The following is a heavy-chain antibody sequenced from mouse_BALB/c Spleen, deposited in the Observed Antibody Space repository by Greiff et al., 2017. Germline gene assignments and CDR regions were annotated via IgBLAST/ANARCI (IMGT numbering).Heavy chain of an antibody. CDR1: GFNIKDTY. CDR2: IDPANGNT. Sequence: VQLKESGAELVKPGASVKLSCTASGFNIKDTYMHWVKQRPEQGLEWIGRIDPANGNTKYDPKFQGKATITADTSSNTAYLQLSSLTSEDTAVYYCAEVRRGAFDYWGQGTTLTVSS. J-gene: IGHJ2*01. V-gene: IGHV14-3*02. CDR3: AEVRRGAFDY. D-gene: IGHD2-14*01.